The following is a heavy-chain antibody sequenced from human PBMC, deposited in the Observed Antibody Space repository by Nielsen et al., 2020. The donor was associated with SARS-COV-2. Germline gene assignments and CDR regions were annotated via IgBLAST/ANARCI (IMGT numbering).Heavy chain of an antibody. CDR3: ARVRQQLAYFDY. CDR1: GGSISSSSYY. D-gene: IGHD6-13*01. CDR2: IYYSGST. Sequence: SETLSLTCTVSGGSISSSSYYWSWIRQPPGKGLEWIGYIYYSGSTNYNPSLKSRVTISVDTSKNQFSLKLSSVTAADTAVYYCARVRQQLAYFDYWGQGILVTVSS. V-gene: IGHV4-61*01. J-gene: IGHJ4*02.